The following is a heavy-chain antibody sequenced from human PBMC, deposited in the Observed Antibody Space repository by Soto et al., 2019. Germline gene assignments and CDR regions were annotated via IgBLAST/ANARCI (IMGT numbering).Heavy chain of an antibody. CDR2: ISGSGGST. D-gene: IGHD3-22*01. Sequence: HPGGSLRLSCAASGFTFSSYAMSWVRQAPGKGLEWVSAISGSGGSTYYADSVKGRFTISRDNSKNTLYLQMNSLRAEDTAVYYCAKSRVIVVVEWVDAFDIWGQGTMVTVSS. J-gene: IGHJ3*02. CDR3: AKSRVIVVVEWVDAFDI. CDR1: GFTFSSYA. V-gene: IGHV3-23*01.